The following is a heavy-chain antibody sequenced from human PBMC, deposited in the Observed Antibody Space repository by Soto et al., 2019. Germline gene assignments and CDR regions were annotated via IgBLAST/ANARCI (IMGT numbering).Heavy chain of an antibody. V-gene: IGHV4-31*03. CDR3: ARARAGHNYFDF. Sequence: PSETLSLTCTVSGGPISSGNYYWSWIRQHPGKGLEWIGYIYHSGSNYYNPSLRSRVTLSVDTSKNQFSLKLSSVTAADTAVYYCARARAGHNYFDFWGQGTLVTVSS. D-gene: IGHD6-13*01. CDR2: IYHSGSN. CDR1: GGPISSGNYY. J-gene: IGHJ4*02.